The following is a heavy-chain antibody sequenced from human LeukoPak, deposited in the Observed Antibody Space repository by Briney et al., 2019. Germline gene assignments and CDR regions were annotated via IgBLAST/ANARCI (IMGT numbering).Heavy chain of an antibody. CDR1: GFTFSSYG. CDR2: ISYDGSNK. V-gene: IGHV3-30*03. CDR3: ARDREIAVAGNGLDY. Sequence: GGSLRLSCAASGFTFSSYGMHWVRQAPGKGLEWVAVISYDGSNKYYADSVKGRFTISRDNSKNTLYLQMNSLRAEDTAVYYCARDREIAVAGNGLDYWGQGTLVTVSS. D-gene: IGHD6-19*01. J-gene: IGHJ4*02.